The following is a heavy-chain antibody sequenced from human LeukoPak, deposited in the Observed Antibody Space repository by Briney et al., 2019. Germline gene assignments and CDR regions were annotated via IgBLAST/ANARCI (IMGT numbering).Heavy chain of an antibody. CDR3: TRENRVGYYFDY. D-gene: IGHD1-26*01. Sequence: GGSLRLSCTASGFTFGDYAMSWVRQAPGKGLEWVGFIRSKAYGGTTEYAASVKGRFTISRDDSKSIAYLQMNSLKTEDTAVYYCTRENRVGYYFDYWGQGTLVTVSS. CDR1: GFTFGDYA. CDR2: IRSKAYGGTT. J-gene: IGHJ4*02. V-gene: IGHV3-49*04.